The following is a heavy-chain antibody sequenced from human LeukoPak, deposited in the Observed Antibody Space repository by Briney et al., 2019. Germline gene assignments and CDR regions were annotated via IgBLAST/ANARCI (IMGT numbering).Heavy chain of an antibody. CDR1: GVSISSDAYY. D-gene: IGHD2-2*02. V-gene: IGHV4-39*07. CDR3: ARGYCSSTSCYIVFVPDAFDI. CDR2: INHSGST. Sequence: KPSETLSLTCSVSGVSISSDAYYWGWIRQPPGKGLEWIGEINHSGSTNYNPSLKSRVTISVDTSKNQFSLKLSSVTAADTAVYYRARGYCSSTSCYIVFVPDAFDIWGQGTMVTVSS. J-gene: IGHJ3*02.